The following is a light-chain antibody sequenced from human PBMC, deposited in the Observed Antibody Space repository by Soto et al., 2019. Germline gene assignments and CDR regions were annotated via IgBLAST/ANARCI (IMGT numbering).Light chain of an antibody. Sequence: QSALAQPASVSGSPGQSITIPCTGTTSDIGAYDYVSWYQQHPGKVPKLIIFEVTKRPSGFSSRFSGSKSGNTASLTISGLQAEDEADYYCSSYTTSITYVFGTGTKVTVL. J-gene: IGLJ1*01. CDR3: SSYTTSITYV. CDR1: TSDIGAYDY. V-gene: IGLV2-14*01. CDR2: EVT.